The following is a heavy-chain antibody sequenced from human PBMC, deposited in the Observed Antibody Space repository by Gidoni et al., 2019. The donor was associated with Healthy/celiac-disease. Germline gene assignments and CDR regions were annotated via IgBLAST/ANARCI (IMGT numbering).Heavy chain of an antibody. D-gene: IGHD3-10*01. J-gene: IGHJ4*02. V-gene: IGHV3-23*01. CDR1: GFTFRSYA. CDR3: AKEVDGGGVWFGELSFDY. Sequence: EVQLLDSGVGLVRPGGSLDLPCSASGFTFRSYAISWFRPAPGQGLGWVRQAPGKGLEWVSAISGSGGSTYYADSVKGRFTISRDNSKNTLYLQMNSLRAEDTAVYYCAKEVDGGGVWFGELSFDYWGQGTLVTVSS. CDR2: ISGSGGST.